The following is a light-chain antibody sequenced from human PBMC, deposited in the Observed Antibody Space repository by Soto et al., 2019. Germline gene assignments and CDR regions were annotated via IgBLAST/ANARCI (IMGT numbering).Light chain of an antibody. CDR2: GAS. V-gene: IGKV3-15*01. J-gene: IGKJ5*01. Sequence: EIVMTQSPATLSVSPGERATLSCRASQVISSNLAWYQQKPGQAPRLLIYGASTRATGISARFSGSGSGTEFTLTISSLQSEDFAVYYCQQYEKWPPSITFGQGTRLEIK. CDR3: QQYEKWPPSIT. CDR1: QVISSN.